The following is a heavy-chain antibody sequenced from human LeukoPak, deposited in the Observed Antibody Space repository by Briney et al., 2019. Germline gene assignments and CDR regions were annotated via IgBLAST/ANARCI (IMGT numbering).Heavy chain of an antibody. Sequence: SETLSLTCTVSGGSISSSSYYWGWIRQPPGTGLEWIGSIYYSGSTYYNPSLKSRVTISVDTSKNQFSLKLSSVTAADTAVYYCARSPVRGSLYYMDVWGKGTTVTVSS. D-gene: IGHD3-10*01. CDR2: IYYSGST. CDR1: GGSISSSSYY. CDR3: ARSPVRGSLYYMDV. V-gene: IGHV4-39*01. J-gene: IGHJ6*03.